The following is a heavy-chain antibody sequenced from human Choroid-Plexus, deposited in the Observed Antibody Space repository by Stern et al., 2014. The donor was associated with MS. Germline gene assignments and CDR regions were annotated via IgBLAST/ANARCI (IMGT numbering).Heavy chain of an antibody. CDR3: AKDRQYLTYFFDH. J-gene: IGHJ5*02. CDR1: GFTLGSCA. D-gene: IGHD2/OR15-2a*01. CDR2: VSYDGSNK. Sequence: VQLVESGGGVVQPGRPLRLSCVASGFTLGSCAMHWVRQAPGKGLEWLAGVSYDGSNKYYADSVKVRFTISRDNSQNTLYMQMSSLRPEDTAVYYCAKDRQYLTYFFDHWGQGSLVTVSS. V-gene: IGHV3-30*18.